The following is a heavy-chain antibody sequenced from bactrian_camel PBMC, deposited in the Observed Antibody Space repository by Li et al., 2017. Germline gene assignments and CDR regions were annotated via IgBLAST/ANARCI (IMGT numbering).Heavy chain of an antibody. V-gene: IGHV3S31*01. J-gene: IGHJ4*01. D-gene: IGHD3*01. Sequence: VQLVESGGGSVQAGRSLRLSCEISGYPYSSTCMSWFRQAPGKAREGVAAIYAAGGRTYYAYSVKGRFSVSRDNTKNTMYLQMNDLRPEDTGRYYCASDPTYGADCYLGIETTFRYFGQGTQVTVS. CDR2: IYAAGGRT. CDR1: GYPYSSTC.